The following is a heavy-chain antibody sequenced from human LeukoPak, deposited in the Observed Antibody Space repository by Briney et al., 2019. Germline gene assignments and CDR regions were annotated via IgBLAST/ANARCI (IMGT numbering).Heavy chain of an antibody. CDR2: ISYDGSNK. CDR3: AKDPFGRYYDSSGSLI. CDR1: GFTFSSYA. V-gene: IGHV3-30-3*01. J-gene: IGHJ3*02. Sequence: GGSLRLSCAASGFTFSSYAMHWVRQAPGKGLEWVAVISYDGSNKYYADSVKGRFTISRDNSKNTLYLQMNSLRAEDTAVYYCAKDPFGRYYDSSGSLIWGQGTMVTVSS. D-gene: IGHD3-22*01.